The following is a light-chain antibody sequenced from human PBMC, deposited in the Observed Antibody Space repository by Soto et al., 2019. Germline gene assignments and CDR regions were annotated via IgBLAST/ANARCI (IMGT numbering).Light chain of an antibody. CDR2: DND. CDR1: SSNIENNY. J-gene: IGLJ3*02. CDR3: GTWDSSLSGGWV. V-gene: IGLV1-51*01. Sequence: QSVLTQPPSVSAAPGQTVTISCSGSSSNIENNYVSWYQQVPGTAPKLLIYDNDKRPSGIPDRFSGSKSGTSATLGIAGLQTGDEADYLCGTWDSSLSGGWVFGGGTKLTVL.